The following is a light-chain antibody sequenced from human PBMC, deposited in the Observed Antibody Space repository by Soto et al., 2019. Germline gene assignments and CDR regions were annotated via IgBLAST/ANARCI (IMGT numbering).Light chain of an antibody. Sequence: QSALTQPASVSGSPGQSITIACTGTSSDVGGYNYVSWFQQHPGRAPKLMIYDVTNRPSGVSXRFSGSKSGNTASLTISGXXXEXXXXXXXCXYRSSGTLVVFGGGTKLTVL. CDR1: SSDVGGYNY. V-gene: IGLV2-14*03. CDR3: CXYRSSGTLVV. J-gene: IGLJ2*01. CDR2: DVT.